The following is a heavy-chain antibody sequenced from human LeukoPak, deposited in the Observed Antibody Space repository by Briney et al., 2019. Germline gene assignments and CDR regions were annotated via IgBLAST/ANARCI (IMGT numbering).Heavy chain of an antibody. V-gene: IGHV4-59*08. J-gene: IGHJ4*02. CDR1: GGSISSYY. CDR2: IYYSGST. Sequence: SETLSLTCTVSGGSISSYYWSWIRQPPGKGLEWIGYIYYSGSTNYNPSLKSRVTISVDTSKNQFSLKLSSVTAADTAVYYCARLQYDGSGYYYGFDYWGQGTLVTVSS. CDR3: ARLQYDGSGYYYGFDY. D-gene: IGHD3-22*01.